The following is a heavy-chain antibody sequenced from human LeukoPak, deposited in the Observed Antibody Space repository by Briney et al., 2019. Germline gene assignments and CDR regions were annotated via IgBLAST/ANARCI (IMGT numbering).Heavy chain of an antibody. CDR2: IKPDGSEK. Sequence: GGSLRLSCAASGFTFSTSWMSWVRQAPGKGLEWVTNIKPDGSEKYYVDSVKGRFTISRDNAKNSLYLQMNSLRAEDTAVYYCAKVGVDYGDQYYFDYWGQGTLVTVSS. J-gene: IGHJ4*02. CDR1: GFTFSTSW. V-gene: IGHV3-7*01. CDR3: AKVGVDYGDQYYFDY. D-gene: IGHD4-17*01.